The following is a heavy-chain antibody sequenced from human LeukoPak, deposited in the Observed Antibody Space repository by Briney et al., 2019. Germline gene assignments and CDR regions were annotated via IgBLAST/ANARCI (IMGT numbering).Heavy chain of an antibody. V-gene: IGHV3-74*01. J-gene: IGHJ4*02. CDR2: MNTDGSDT. CDR3: ARYYGSGTFAVDY. CDR1: GFTFSSYW. D-gene: IGHD3-10*01. Sequence: PGGSLRLSCAASGFTFSSYWMHWVRQAPGKGLVWVSRMNTDGSDTSYADSVKGRFTISRDNAKNTLYLQMNSLRAGDTAVYYCARYYGSGTFAVDYWGQGALVTVSS.